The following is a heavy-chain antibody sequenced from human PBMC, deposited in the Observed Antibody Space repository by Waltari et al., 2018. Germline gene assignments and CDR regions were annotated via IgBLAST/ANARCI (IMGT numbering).Heavy chain of an antibody. CDR2: IYYSGST. Sequence: QVQLQESGPGLVKPSQTLSLTCTVSGGSVISGGYYWSWIRQHPGKGLEWIGYIYYSGSTYYNPAFKSLVTISVDTSKNQFSLKLSSVTAADTAVYYCARGQDSYDSSGYSGEAFDIWGQGTMVTVSS. J-gene: IGHJ3*02. V-gene: IGHV4-31*01. CDR1: GGSVISGGYY. CDR3: ARGQDSYDSSGYSGEAFDI. D-gene: IGHD3-22*01.